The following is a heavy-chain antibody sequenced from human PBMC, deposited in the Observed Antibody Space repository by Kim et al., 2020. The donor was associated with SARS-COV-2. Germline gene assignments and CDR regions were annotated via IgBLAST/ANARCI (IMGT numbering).Heavy chain of an antibody. J-gene: IGHJ6*02. Sequence: SETLSLTCAVSGGSISSSNWWSWVRQPPGKGLEWIGEIYHSGSTNYNPSLKSRVTISVDKSKNQFSLKLSSVTAADTAVYYCATLSIYYYGSAYLPRLGMDVWGQGTTVTVSS. V-gene: IGHV4-4*02. CDR3: ATLSIYYYGSAYLPRLGMDV. D-gene: IGHD3-10*01. CDR2: IYHSGST. CDR1: GGSISSSNW.